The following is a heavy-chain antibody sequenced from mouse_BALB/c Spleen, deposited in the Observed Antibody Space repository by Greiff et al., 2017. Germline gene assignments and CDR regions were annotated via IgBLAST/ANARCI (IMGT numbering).Heavy chain of an antibody. J-gene: IGHJ3*01. Sequence: VQLQQSGPGLVAPSQSLSITCTVSGFSLTSYGVHWVRQPPGKGLEWLGVIWAGGSTNYNSALMSRLSISKDNSKSQVFLKMNSLQTDDTAMYYCASPIYYDYAWFAYWGQGTLVTVSA. CDR2: IWAGGST. CDR1: GFSLTSYG. V-gene: IGHV2-9*02. CDR3: ASPIYYDYAWFAY. D-gene: IGHD2-4*01.